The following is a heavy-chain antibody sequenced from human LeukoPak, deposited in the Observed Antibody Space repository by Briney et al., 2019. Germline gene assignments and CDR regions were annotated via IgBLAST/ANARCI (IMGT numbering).Heavy chain of an antibody. CDR2: IREDGSDK. J-gene: IGHJ4*02. V-gene: IGHV3-7*01. CDR1: GFTFSRYW. Sequence: PGGSLRLSCAASGFTFSRYWMSWVRQAPGKGLEWVANIREDGSDKYYVNSVKGRFTISRDNAKNTLYLQMNSLRAEDTAVYFCARDEGYYFDYWGQGALVTVSS. CDR3: ARDEGYYFDY.